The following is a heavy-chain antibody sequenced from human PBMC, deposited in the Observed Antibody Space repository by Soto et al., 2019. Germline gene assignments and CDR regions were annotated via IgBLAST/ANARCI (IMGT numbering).Heavy chain of an antibody. CDR3: ASRLTLATTTGYAFDL. V-gene: IGHV4-59*01. D-gene: IGHD4-17*01. Sequence: QVQLQESGPGLVKPSETLSLTCTVSSGCIINYYWSWIRLPPGKGLEWICFIYYSGSTNYNSFLKSRVTMSVDRSRPQLSLKLNSVTAADTAVYYCASRLTLATTTGYAFDLSGQGTMVTVSS. CDR1: SGCIINYY. J-gene: IGHJ3*01. CDR2: IYYSGST.